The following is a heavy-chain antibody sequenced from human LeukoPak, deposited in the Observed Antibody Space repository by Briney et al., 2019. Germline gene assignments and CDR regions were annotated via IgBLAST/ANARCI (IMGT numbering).Heavy chain of an antibody. CDR3: ARDCRGYSYGCYYGMDV. Sequence: SETLSLTCTVSGGSISSYYWSWIRQPPGKGLERIGYIYYSGSTNYNPSLKSRVTISADTSKNQFSLKLSSVTAADTAVYYRARDCRGYSYGCYYGMDVWGQGTTVTVSS. D-gene: IGHD5-18*01. CDR1: GGSISSYY. CDR2: IYYSGST. V-gene: IGHV4-59*01. J-gene: IGHJ6*02.